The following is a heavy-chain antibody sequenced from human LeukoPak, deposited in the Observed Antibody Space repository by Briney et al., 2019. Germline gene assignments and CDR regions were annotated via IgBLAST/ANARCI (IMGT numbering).Heavy chain of an antibody. CDR3: ARDLIAVAAPYYFDY. J-gene: IGHJ4*02. CDR1: GGSISSSSYY. D-gene: IGHD6-19*01. CDR2: IYYSGST. V-gene: IGHV4-39*07. Sequence: SETLSLTCTVSGGSISSSSYYWGWIRQPPGKGLEWIGSIYYSGSTYYNPSLKSRVTISVDTSKNQFSLKLSSVTAADTAVYYCARDLIAVAAPYYFDYWDQGTLVTVSP.